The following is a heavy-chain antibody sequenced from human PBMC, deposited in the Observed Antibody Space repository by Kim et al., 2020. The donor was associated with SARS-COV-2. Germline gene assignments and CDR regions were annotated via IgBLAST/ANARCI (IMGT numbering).Heavy chain of an antibody. CDR3: ARGRTPLTVAVYYFDY. CDR2: INHSGST. CDR1: GGSFSGYY. V-gene: IGHV4-34*01. J-gene: IGHJ4*02. D-gene: IGHD2-15*01. Sequence: SETLSLTCAVYGGSFSGYYWSWIRQPPGKGLEWIGEINHSGSTNYNPSLKSRVTISVDTSKNQFSLKLSSVTAADTTVYYCARGRTPLTVAVYYFDYWGQGTLVTVSS.